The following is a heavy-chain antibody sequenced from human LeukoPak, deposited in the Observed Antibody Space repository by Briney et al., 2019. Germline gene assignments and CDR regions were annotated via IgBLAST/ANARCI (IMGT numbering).Heavy chain of an antibody. Sequence: PGGSLRLSCAVSGFTVSNNYLSWVRHAPGKGPEWVSVIYSGGATHYADSVKGRFTISRDNSKNTLYLQMNSLRSEDTAVYYCARGVPSPFPDPFDHWGQGTLVTVSS. D-gene: IGHD2/OR15-2a*01. CDR3: ARGVPSPFPDPFDH. CDR1: GFTVSNNY. CDR2: IYSGGAT. V-gene: IGHV3-66*02. J-gene: IGHJ4*02.